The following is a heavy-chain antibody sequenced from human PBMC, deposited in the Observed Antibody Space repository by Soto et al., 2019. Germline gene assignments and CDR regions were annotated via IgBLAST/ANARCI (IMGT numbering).Heavy chain of an antibody. V-gene: IGHV3-23*01. CDR1: GFTFSSYA. J-gene: IGHJ6*02. D-gene: IGHD1-7*01. CDR2: ISGSGGST. Sequence: PGGSLRLSCAASGFTFSSYAMSWVSQAPGKGLEWVSAISGSGGSTYYADSVKGRFTISRDNSKNTLYLQMNSLRAEDTAVYYCAKSVTGTTVGTPPQPSAFYYYGMDVWGQGTTVTVSS. CDR3: AKSVTGTTVGTPPQPSAFYYYGMDV.